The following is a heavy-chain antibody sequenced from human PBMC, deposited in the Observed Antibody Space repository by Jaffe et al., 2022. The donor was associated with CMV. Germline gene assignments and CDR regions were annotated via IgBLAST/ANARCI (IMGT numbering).Heavy chain of an antibody. CDR3: ARGYAHSLYYFDY. J-gene: IGHJ4*02. CDR1: GFTFSSYA. V-gene: IGHV3-23*01. Sequence: EVQLLESGGGLVQPGGSLRLSCAASGFTFSSYAMSWVRQAPGKGLEWVSAISGSGGSTYYADSVKGRFTISRDNSKNTLYLQMNSLRAEDTAVYYCARGYAHSLYYFDYWGQGTLVTVSS. D-gene: IGHD2-8*01. CDR2: ISGSGGST.